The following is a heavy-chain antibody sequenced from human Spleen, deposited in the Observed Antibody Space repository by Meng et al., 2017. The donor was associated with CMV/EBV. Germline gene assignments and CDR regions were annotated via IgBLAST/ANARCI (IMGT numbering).Heavy chain of an antibody. CDR3: ARGAHWFDP. V-gene: IGHV3-21*01. J-gene: IGHJ5*02. CDR1: GFTFSSYG. Sequence: GESLKISCAASGFTFSSYGMHWVRQAPGKGLEWVSSISSSSSYIYYADSVKGRFTISRDNAKNSLYLQMNSLRAEDTAVYYCARGAHWFDPWGQGTLVTVSS. CDR2: ISSSSSYI.